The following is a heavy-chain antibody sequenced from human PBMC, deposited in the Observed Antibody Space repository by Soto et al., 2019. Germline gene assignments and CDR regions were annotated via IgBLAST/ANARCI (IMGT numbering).Heavy chain of an antibody. CDR1: GYTFTSYG. CDR2: ISAYYGNT. CDR3: ARDRVEMATIRMFDY. J-gene: IGHJ4*02. D-gene: IGHD5-12*01. Sequence: QVQLVQSGAEVKKPGASVKVSCTASGYTFTSYGISWVRQAPGQGLEWMGWISAYYGNTNYAQCLQGRVTMTTDTSTSTAFMELRRLRSDDTAVYYCARDRVEMATIRMFDYWGQGTLVTVSS. V-gene: IGHV1-18*04.